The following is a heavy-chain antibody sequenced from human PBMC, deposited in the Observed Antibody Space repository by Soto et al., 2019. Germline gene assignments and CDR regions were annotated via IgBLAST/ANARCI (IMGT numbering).Heavy chain of an antibody. CDR3: ARGDATKIIVTTYYGLDV. V-gene: IGHV1-69*13. D-gene: IGHD3-22*01. J-gene: IGHJ6*02. Sequence: SVKVSCKASGYTFTSYGISWVRQAPGQGLEWMGGIIPVFGTPHYAQKFQDRVTITADESTSTVYMEVSSLTSEDTAVYYCARGDATKIIVTTYYGLDVWGQGTTVTVSS. CDR1: GYTFTSYG. CDR2: IIPVFGTP.